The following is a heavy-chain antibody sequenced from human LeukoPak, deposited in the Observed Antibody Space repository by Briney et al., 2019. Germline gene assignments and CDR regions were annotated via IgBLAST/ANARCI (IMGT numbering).Heavy chain of an antibody. CDR3: ASVTDEGFDP. CDR2: IIPIFGTA. Sequence: SVKVSCKASGYTFTGYYMHWVRQAPGQGLEWMGGIIPIFGTANYAQKFQGRVTITTDESTSTAYMELRSLRSEDTAVYYCASVTDEGFDPWGQGTLVTVSS. V-gene: IGHV1-69*05. J-gene: IGHJ5*02. CDR1: GYTFTGYY. D-gene: IGHD3-16*02.